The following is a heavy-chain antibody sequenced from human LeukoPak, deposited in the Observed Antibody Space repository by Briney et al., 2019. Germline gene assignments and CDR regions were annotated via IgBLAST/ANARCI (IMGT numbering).Heavy chain of an antibody. J-gene: IGHJ3*01. V-gene: IGHV3-30*02. CDR1: GFTFRSYG. Sequence: GGSLRLSCAASGFTFRSYGMHWVRQAPGKGLEWVAFIRYDGSNKYYADSVKGRFTISRDNSKNTLSLQMNSLRAEDTAVYYCAKDVRSTERGGGAFDLWGQGTMVTVSS. D-gene: IGHD3-10*02. CDR2: IRYDGSNK. CDR3: AKDVRSTERGGGAFDL.